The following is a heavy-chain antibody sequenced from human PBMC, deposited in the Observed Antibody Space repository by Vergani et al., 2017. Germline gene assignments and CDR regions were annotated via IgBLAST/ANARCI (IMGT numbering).Heavy chain of an antibody. Sequence: QVQLVESGGGVVQPGGSLRLSCAASGFTFTRVGMHWVRQAPGKGLEWVSFIRNDGSNKYYGDSVKGRFTISRDISKNTLYLEMNQVRPEDTAIYYCAKDNDAWTGYWEGVDSWGQGTLVTVSS. D-gene: IGHD3/OR15-3a*01. CDR2: IRNDGSNK. CDR3: AKDNDAWTGYWEGVDS. CDR1: GFTFTRVG. J-gene: IGHJ4*02. V-gene: IGHV3-30*02.